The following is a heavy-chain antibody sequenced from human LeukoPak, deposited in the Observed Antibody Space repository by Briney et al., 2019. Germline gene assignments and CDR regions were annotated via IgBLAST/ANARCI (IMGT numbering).Heavy chain of an antibody. CDR2: IYHSGST. J-gene: IGHJ6*03. Sequence: SETLSLTCTVSGYSISSGYYWGWIRQPPGKGLEWIGNIYHSGSTYYNASLKSRVTISVDTSKNQFSLKLSSVTAADTAVYYCARDTRINPRYMDVWGKGTTVTVSS. V-gene: IGHV4-38-2*02. CDR3: ARDTRINPRYMDV. CDR1: GYSISSGYY. D-gene: IGHD1-14*01.